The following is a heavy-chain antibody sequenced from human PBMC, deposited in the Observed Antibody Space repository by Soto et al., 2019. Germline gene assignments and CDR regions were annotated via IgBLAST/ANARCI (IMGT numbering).Heavy chain of an antibody. D-gene: IGHD1-20*01. CDR3: AKAPHSNWNDRTDAFDI. Sequence: VGSLRLSCAASGFTFSSYAMSWVRHTPGKGLEWVSAISGSGGSTYYADSVKGRFTISRDNSKNTLYLQMNSLRAEDTAVYYCAKAPHSNWNDRTDAFDIWGQGTMVTVSS. J-gene: IGHJ3*02. V-gene: IGHV3-23*01. CDR1: GFTFSSYA. CDR2: ISGSGGST.